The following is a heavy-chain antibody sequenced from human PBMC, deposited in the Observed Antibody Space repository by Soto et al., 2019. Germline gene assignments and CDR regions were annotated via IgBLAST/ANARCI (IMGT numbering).Heavy chain of an antibody. CDR3: ARGVRITIFGVDLSHAFDI. J-gene: IGHJ3*02. Sequence: ASVKVSCKASGYTFTGYYMHWVRQAPGQGLEWMGWINPNSGGTNYAQKFQGWVTMTRDTSISTAYMELSRLSSDDTAVYYCARGVRITIFGVDLSHAFDIWGQGTMVTVSS. D-gene: IGHD3-3*01. V-gene: IGHV1-2*04. CDR2: INPNSGGT. CDR1: GYTFTGYY.